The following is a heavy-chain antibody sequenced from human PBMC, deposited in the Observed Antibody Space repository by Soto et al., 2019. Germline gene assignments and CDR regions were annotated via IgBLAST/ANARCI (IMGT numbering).Heavy chain of an antibody. D-gene: IGHD3-22*01. CDR1: GFTFSSYA. CDR3: AKGIHYYDSSGYSPFDY. CDR2: ISGSGGST. Sequence: GESLKISCAASGFTFSSYAMSWVRQAPGKGLEWVSAISGSGGSTYYADSVKGRFTISRDNSKNTLYLQMNSLRAEDTAVYYCAKGIHYYDSSGYSPFDYWGQGTLVTVSS. J-gene: IGHJ4*02. V-gene: IGHV3-23*01.